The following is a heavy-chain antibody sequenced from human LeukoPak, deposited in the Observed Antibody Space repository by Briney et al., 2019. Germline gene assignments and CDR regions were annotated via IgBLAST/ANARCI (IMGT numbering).Heavy chain of an antibody. CDR2: INHSGST. D-gene: IGHD2-15*01. CDR3: ARRRSIGYCSGGSCHLVGGLYYFDY. CDR1: GGSFSGYY. J-gene: IGHJ4*02. Sequence: PSETLSLTCVVYGGSFSGYYWSWIRQPPGKGLEWIGEINHSGSTNYNPSLKSRVTISVDTSKNQFSLKLSSVTAADTAVYYCARRRSIGYCSGGSCHLVGGLYYFDYWGQGTLVTVSS. V-gene: IGHV4-34*01.